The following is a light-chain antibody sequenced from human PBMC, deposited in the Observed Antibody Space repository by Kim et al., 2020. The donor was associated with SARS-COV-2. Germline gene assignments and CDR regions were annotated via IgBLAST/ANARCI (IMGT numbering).Light chain of an antibody. J-gene: IGKJ2*01. CDR2: KAS. CDR3: QQYYTYPYT. V-gene: IGKV1-5*03. Sequence: SGSVGDGVPITCRASQSISSWLAWYQQEPGKAPKVLIYKASSLESGVPSRFSGSGSGTEFTLTISSLQPDDFASYYCQQYYTYPYTFGQGTKLEI. CDR1: QSISSW.